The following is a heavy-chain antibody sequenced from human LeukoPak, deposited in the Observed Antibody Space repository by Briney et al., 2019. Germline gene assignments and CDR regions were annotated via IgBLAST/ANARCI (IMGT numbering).Heavy chain of an antibody. D-gene: IGHD1-26*01. CDR2: IGTAGDP. CDR1: GFTFSSYG. J-gene: IGHJ4*02. Sequence: PGGSLRLSCAASGFTFSSYGMHWVRQATGKGLELVSAIGTAGDPYYPGSVKGRFTISRENAKNSLYLQMNSLRVGDTAVYYCARAPRGSCPDYWGQGTLVTVSS. CDR3: ARAPRGSCPDY. V-gene: IGHV3-13*05.